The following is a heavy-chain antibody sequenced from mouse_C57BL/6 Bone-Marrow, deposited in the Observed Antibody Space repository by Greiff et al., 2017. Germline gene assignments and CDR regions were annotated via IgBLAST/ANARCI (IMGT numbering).Heavy chain of an antibody. J-gene: IGHJ4*01. CDR2: ISSGGDYI. D-gene: IGHD2-5*01. CDR1: GFTFSSYA. CDR3: TREDSNSYYAMDY. V-gene: IGHV5-9-1*02. Sequence: EVKLVESGEGLVKPGGSLKLSCAASGFTFSSYAMSWVRQTPEKRLEWVAYISSGGDYIYYADTVKGRFTISRDNARNTLYLQMSSLKSEATAMFYCTREDSNSYYAMDYWGQGTSVTVSS.